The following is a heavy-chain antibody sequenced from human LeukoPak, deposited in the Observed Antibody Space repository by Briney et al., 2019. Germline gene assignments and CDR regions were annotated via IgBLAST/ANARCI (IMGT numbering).Heavy chain of an antibody. J-gene: IGHJ4*02. CDR1: GFTVSSNY. CDR2: IYSGGST. V-gene: IGHV3-53*04. Sequence: GGSLRLSCAASGFTVSSNYMSWVRQAPGKGLEWVSVIYSGGSTYYADSVKGRFTISRHNSKNTLYLQMNSLRAEDTAVYYCARVMYYYGSGDPYYFDYWGQGTLVTVSS. D-gene: IGHD3-10*01. CDR3: ARVMYYYGSGDPYYFDY.